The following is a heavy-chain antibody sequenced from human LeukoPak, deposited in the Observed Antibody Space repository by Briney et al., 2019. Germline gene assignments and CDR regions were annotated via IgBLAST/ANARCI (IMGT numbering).Heavy chain of an antibody. J-gene: IGHJ4*02. CDR2: IYYSGST. V-gene: IGHV4-39*07. D-gene: IGHD1-26*01. CDR1: GGSISSSSYY. CDR3: ARDRGEPGYFDY. Sequence: PSETLSLTCTVSGGSISSSSYYWGWIRQPPGKGLEWIGSIYYSGSTYYNPSLKSRVTISVDTSKNQFSLKLSSVTAADTAVYYCARDRGEPGYFDYWGQGTLVTVSS.